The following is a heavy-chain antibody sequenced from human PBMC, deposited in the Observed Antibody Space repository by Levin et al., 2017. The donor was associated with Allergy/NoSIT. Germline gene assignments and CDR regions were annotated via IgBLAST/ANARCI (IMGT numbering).Heavy chain of an antibody. CDR1: GYSFSNHW. Sequence: GGSLRLSCQGSGYSFSNHWIAWVRQMPGKGLECMGIIYPGDSDTKYSPSFQGQVTISADKFISTAYLQWSSLKASDTAMYYCARHRYGEQTEFDSWGQGTQVTVSS. CDR3: ARHRYGEQTEFDS. CDR2: IYPGDSDT. V-gene: IGHV5-51*01. D-gene: IGHD4/OR15-4a*01. J-gene: IGHJ4*02.